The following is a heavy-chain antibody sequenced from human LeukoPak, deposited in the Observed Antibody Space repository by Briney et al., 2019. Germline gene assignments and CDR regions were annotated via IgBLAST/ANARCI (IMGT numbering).Heavy chain of an antibody. D-gene: IGHD6-19*01. CDR1: GFTFSSYA. CDR3: AKDLGSRGWYNDYFDY. Sequence: GGSLRLSCAASGFTFSSYAMSWVRQAPGKGLEWVSAISGSGGSTYYADSVKGRFTISRDNSKNTLYLQMNSLRAEDTAVYYCAKDLGSRGWYNDYFDYWGQGTLVTVSS. J-gene: IGHJ4*02. V-gene: IGHV3-23*01. CDR2: ISGSGGST.